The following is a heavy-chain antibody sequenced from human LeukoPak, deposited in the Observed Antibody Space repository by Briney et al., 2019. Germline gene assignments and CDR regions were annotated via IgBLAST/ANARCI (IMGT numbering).Heavy chain of an antibody. CDR2: ISSSGSTI. D-gene: IGHD1-26*01. V-gene: IGHV3-48*01. Sequence: GGSLRLSCAASGFTFSSYAMSWVRQAPGKGLEWVSYISSSGSTIYYADSVKGRFTISRDNSKNTLYLQMNSLRAEDTAVYYCASPGSPWEIHDAFDIWGQGTMVTVSS. J-gene: IGHJ3*02. CDR1: GFTFSSYA. CDR3: ASPGSPWEIHDAFDI.